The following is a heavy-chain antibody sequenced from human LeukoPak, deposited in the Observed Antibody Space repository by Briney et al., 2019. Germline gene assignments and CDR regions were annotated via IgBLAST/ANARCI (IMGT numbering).Heavy chain of an antibody. J-gene: IGHJ4*02. CDR2: IKSKTDGGTT. CDR3: TTWRSFGELNY. CDR1: GLTFSNAW. V-gene: IGHV3-15*01. D-gene: IGHD3-10*01. Sequence: GGSLRLSCAASGLTFSNAWMSWVRQAPGKGLEWVGRIKSKTDGGTTDYAAPVKGRFTISRDDSKNTLYLQMNSLKTEDTAVYYCTTWRSFGELNYWGQGTLVTVSS.